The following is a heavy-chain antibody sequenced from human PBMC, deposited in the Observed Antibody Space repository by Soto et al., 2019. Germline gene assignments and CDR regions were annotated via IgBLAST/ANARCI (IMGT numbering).Heavy chain of an antibody. CDR2: ISWNSGSI. V-gene: IGHV3-9*01. D-gene: IGHD3-16*01. J-gene: IGHJ4*02. Sequence: GGSLRLSCAASGFTFDDYAMHWVRQAPGKGLEWVSGISWNSGSIGYADSVKGRFTISRDNAKNSLYLQMNSLRAEDTALYYCAKLPAGGGFDYWGQGTLVTVSS. CDR3: AKLPAGGGFDY. CDR1: GFTFDDYA.